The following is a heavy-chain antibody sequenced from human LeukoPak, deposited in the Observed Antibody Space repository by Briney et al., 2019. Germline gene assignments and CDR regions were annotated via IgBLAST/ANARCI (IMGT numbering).Heavy chain of an antibody. CDR2: INPSGGST. CDR1: RYTFTGYY. J-gene: IGHJ4*02. CDR3: ASGDCSGGSCHIEWGY. Sequence: ASVKVSCKASRYTFTGYYMHWLRQAPGQGLEWMGIINPSGGSTSYAQKFQGRVTMTRDTSTSTVYMELSSLRSEDTAVYYCASGDCSGGSCHIEWGYWGQGTLVTVSS. V-gene: IGHV1-46*01. D-gene: IGHD2-15*01.